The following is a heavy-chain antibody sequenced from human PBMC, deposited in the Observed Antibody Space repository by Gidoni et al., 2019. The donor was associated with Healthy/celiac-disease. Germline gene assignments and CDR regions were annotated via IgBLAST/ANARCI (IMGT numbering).Heavy chain of an antibody. CDR2: IWYDGSNK. CDR1: GFTFSSYG. V-gene: IGHV3-33*01. Sequence: QVQLVESGGGVVKPGWSLRLSCPSSGFTFSSYGMHWVRQAPGKGVEGVAVIWYDGSNKYYADSVKGRFTISRDNSKNTLYLQMNSLRAEDTAVYYCARPRGYSSYDYEYWGQGTLVTVSS. CDR3: ARPRGYSSYDYEY. D-gene: IGHD5-12*01. J-gene: IGHJ4*02.